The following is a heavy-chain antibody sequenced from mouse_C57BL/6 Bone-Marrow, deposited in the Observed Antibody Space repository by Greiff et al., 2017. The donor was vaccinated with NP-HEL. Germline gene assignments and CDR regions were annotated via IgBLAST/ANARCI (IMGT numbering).Heavy chain of an antibody. D-gene: IGHD1-1*01. CDR2: IHPGSGST. V-gene: IGHV1-55*01. CDR3: AREGSSYLGYYFDY. CDR1: GYTFTSYW. Sequence: QVQLQQPGAELVKPGASVKMSCKASGYTFTSYWITWVKQRPGQGLEWIGDIHPGSGSTNYNEKFKSKATLTVDTSSSTAYMQLSSLTSEDSAVYYCAREGSSYLGYYFDYWGQGTTLTVSS. J-gene: IGHJ2*01.